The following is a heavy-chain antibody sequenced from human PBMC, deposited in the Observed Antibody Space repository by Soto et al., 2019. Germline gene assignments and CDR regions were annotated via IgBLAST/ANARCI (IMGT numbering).Heavy chain of an antibody. CDR2: ISSSSSCI. D-gene: IGHD4-17*01. J-gene: IGHJ5*02. CDR3: ARVGATVTTPQFDP. CDR1: GFTFSSYA. V-gene: IGHV3-21*01. Sequence: PGGSLRLSCAASGFTFSSYAMSWVRQAPGKGLEWVSAISSSSSCIYYADSVKGRFTISRDNAKNSLYLQMNSLRAEDTAVYYCARVGATVTTPQFDPWGQGTLVTVSS.